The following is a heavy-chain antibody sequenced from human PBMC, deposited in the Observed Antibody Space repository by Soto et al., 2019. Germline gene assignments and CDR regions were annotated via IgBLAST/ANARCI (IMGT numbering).Heavy chain of an antibody. CDR3: ARRCTKSNRIYYCMDV. D-gene: IGHD3-10*01. J-gene: IGHJ6*02. CDR1: GGTFNGYG. V-gene: IGHV1-69*18. Sequence: QVQLVQSGSEVKMPGSSVKVSCKASGGTFNGYGISWVRQAPGEGLEWMGRIIPFFNTIIYAPKFQGRVTLPADDSMAIANMELIGLTSDDAAVYYCARRCTKSNRIYYCMDVWGQGTTVTVSS. CDR2: IIPFFNTI.